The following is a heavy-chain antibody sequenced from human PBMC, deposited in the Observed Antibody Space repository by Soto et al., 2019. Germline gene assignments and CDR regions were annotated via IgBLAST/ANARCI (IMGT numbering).Heavy chain of an antibody. Sequence: NPSETLSLTCAVYGGSFSGYYWSWIRQPPGKGLEWIGYIYYSGSTNYNPSLKSRVTISVDTSKNQFSLKLSSVTAADTAVYYCARVGYYGDYVTSPHWFDPWGQGTLVTVSS. CDR1: GGSFSGYY. V-gene: IGHV4-59*01. D-gene: IGHD4-17*01. CDR3: ARVGYYGDYVTSPHWFDP. J-gene: IGHJ5*02. CDR2: IYYSGST.